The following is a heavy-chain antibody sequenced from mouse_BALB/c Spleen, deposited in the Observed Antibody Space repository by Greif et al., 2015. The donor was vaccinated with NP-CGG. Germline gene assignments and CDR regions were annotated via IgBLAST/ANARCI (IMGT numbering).Heavy chain of an antibody. CDR1: GFNIKDTY. CDR3: VIYYYGWYFDV. J-gene: IGHJ1*01. Sequence: VQLQQSGAELVKPGASVKLSCTASGFNIKDTYMHWVKQRPEQGLEWIGRIDPANGNTKYDPKSQGKATITADSSSNTAYLQLSSLTSEDTAVYYCVIYYYGWYFDVWGAGTTVTVSS. CDR2: IDPANGNT. V-gene: IGHV14-3*02. D-gene: IGHD1-1*01.